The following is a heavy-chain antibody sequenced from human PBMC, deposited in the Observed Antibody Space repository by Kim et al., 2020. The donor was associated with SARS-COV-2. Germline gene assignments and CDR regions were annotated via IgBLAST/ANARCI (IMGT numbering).Heavy chain of an antibody. J-gene: IGHJ4*02. D-gene: IGHD6-13*01. CDR2: T. Sequence: TSYAQKFKGRVTLTRDTSTSTVYMGLSSLRAEDTAVYYCAPGNSIAAAGGWGQGTLVTVSS. V-gene: IGHV1-46*01. CDR3: APGNSIAAAGG.